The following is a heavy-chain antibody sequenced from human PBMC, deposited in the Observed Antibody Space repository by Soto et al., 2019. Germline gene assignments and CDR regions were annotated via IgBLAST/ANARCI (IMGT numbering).Heavy chain of an antibody. D-gene: IGHD3-22*01. CDR3: ARAPPGYYYDSSGYYPDY. V-gene: IGHV3-21*01. CDR2: ISSSSSYI. J-gene: IGHJ4*02. Sequence: GGSLRLSCAASGFTFSSYSMNWVRQAPGKGLEWVSSISSSSSYIYYADSVKGRFTISRDNAKNSLYLQMNSLRAEDTAVYYCARAPPGYYYDSSGYYPDYWGQGTLVTVSS. CDR1: GFTFSSYS.